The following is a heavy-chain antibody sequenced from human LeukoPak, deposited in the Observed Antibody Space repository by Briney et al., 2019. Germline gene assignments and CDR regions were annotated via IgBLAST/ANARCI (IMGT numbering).Heavy chain of an antibody. D-gene: IGHD3-16*01. Sequence: PSGTLSLTCAVSGGSISSSNWWSWVRQPPGKGLEWIGEIYHSGSTYYNPSLKSRVTISVDKSKNQFSLKLSSVTAADTAVYYCARERWRSADGGHDAFDIWGQGTMVTVSS. CDR2: IYHSGST. CDR1: GGSISSSNW. CDR3: ARERWRSADGGHDAFDI. V-gene: IGHV4-4*02. J-gene: IGHJ3*02.